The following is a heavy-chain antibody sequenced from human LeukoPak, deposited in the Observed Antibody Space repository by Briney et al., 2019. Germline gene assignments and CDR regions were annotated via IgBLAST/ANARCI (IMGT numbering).Heavy chain of an antibody. Sequence: PSETLSLTCSVSGGSISSYYWSWIRQPPGKGLEWTGYIYYSGSTNYNPSLKSRVTISVDTSKNQFSLKLSSVTAADTAVYYCARAAYGGGDCYPSYFDYWGQGTLVTVSS. CDR2: IYYSGST. D-gene: IGHD2-21*02. V-gene: IGHV4-59*01. J-gene: IGHJ4*02. CDR3: ARAAYGGGDCYPSYFDY. CDR1: GGSISSYY.